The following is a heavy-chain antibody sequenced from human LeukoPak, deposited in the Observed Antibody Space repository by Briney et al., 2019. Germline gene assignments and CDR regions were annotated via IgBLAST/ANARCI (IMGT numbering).Heavy chain of an antibody. CDR2: IRGSGGAT. V-gene: IGHV3-23*01. CDR3: AKDDLGFGKLGY. D-gene: IGHD3-10*01. J-gene: IGHJ4*02. Sequence: GGSLRLSCAASGFTFSTYAMSWVRQAPGKGLEWVSGIRGSGGATYYADSVKGRFTICRDNSKNTLYLQMNSLRAEDTAVYYCAKDDLGFGKLGYWGQGTLVTVSS. CDR1: GFTFSTYA.